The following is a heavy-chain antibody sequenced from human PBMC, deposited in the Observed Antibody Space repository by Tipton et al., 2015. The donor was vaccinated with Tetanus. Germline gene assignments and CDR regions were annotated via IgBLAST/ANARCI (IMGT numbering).Heavy chain of an antibody. CDR1: GFIFSSYS. V-gene: IGHV3-21*01. J-gene: IGHJ4*02. D-gene: IGHD6-25*01. Sequence: GSLRLSCVGSGFIFSSYSMNWVRQAPGKGLEWVSSISSTSTYIYYADSLKGRFTISRDNAKNSVYLQMNSLRAEDTAVYYCASGSALDYWGQGTLVTVSS. CDR2: ISSTSTYI. CDR3: ASGSALDY.